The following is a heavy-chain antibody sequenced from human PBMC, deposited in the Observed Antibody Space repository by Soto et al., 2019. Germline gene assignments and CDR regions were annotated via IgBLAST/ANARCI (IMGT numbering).Heavy chain of an antibody. Sequence: QVQLVQSGAEVKKPGASVKVSCKASGYTFTSFDINWVRQAPGQGLEWMGWSNPATGNTGYAQKFQGRVTMTRNTSINTAYMELSSLRSEDTAVYFCARGGDTSTWYDLDYWGQGALVTVSS. CDR2: SNPATGNT. V-gene: IGHV1-8*01. D-gene: IGHD6-13*01. CDR1: GYTFTSFD. CDR3: ARGGDTSTWYDLDY. J-gene: IGHJ4*02.